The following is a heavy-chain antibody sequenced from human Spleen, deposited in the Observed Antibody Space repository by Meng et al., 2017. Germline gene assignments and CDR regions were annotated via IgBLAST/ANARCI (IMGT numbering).Heavy chain of an antibody. J-gene: IGHJ5*02. Sequence: QVQLQEWGPRLVKASGTLSLTSAVYGGSISSSEWWSWVRQPPGKGLGWIGKVCHSGSTNYNPSLKSRVSISIDKSKSVLSVRLTSVAAADTAVYYCVRSSGWVRTGFDPWGQGTLVTVSS. CDR3: VRSSGWVRTGFDP. CDR2: VCHSGST. CDR1: GGSISSSEW. V-gene: IGHV4-4*02. D-gene: IGHD6-19*01.